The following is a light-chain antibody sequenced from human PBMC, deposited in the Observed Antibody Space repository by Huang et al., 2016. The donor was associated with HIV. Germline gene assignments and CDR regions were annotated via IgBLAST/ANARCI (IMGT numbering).Light chain of an antibody. V-gene: IGKV2-28*01. J-gene: IGKJ1*01. CDR3: KQALQTRT. CDR2: LVS. CDR1: QSLLQSHGYNY. Sequence: EIVMTQSPLSLPVTPGEPASISCRSSQSLLQSHGYNYLDWYLQKPGQSPQLLIYLVSNWACGVPDRISGSGSGTDVTLKISRVEAEGGGVYYCKQALQTRTFGQGTKVEIK.